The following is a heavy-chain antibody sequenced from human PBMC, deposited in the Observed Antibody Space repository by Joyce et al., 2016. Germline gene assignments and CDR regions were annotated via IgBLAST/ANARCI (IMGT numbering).Heavy chain of an antibody. J-gene: IGHJ6*03. D-gene: IGHD3-10*01. Sequence: QVELQESGPGLVKPSETLSLTCTVSGASISDSYWTWVRQSPGRGLEWVGYVDHTGTTNYIPSLNSRVTILRDTSKNHFSLKLTSVTAADTAVYYCARVHFGSGTFYFYYLDVWGKGTSVIVSS. CDR1: GASISDSY. CDR2: VDHTGTT. V-gene: IGHV4-59*01. CDR3: ARVHFGSGTFYFYYLDV.